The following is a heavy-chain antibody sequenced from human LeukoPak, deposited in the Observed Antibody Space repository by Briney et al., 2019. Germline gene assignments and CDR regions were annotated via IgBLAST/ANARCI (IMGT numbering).Heavy chain of an antibody. CDR3: AKDHHYYDSSGTFDY. Sequence: GGSLRLSCAASGFTFSSHWMHWVRQAPGKGLVWVSRINSDGSSISYADSVKGRFTISRDNAKNTLYLQMNSLRAEDTAVYYCAKDHHYYDSSGTFDYWGQGTLVTVSS. V-gene: IGHV3-74*01. D-gene: IGHD3-22*01. CDR1: GFTFSSHW. J-gene: IGHJ4*02. CDR2: INSDGSSI.